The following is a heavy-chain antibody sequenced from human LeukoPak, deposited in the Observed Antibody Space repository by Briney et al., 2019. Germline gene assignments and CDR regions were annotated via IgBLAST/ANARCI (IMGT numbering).Heavy chain of an antibody. V-gene: IGHV5-51*01. D-gene: IGHD2-2*03. J-gene: IGHJ4*02. Sequence: GESLKISCKGSGYSFTSYWIGWVRQMPGKGLGWMGIIYPDESNIRYSPSFQGQVTISAAKSISTAYLQWSSLKASDTAMYYCARPPSRGYSSSFEYWGQGTLVTVSS. CDR1: GYSFTSYW. CDR2: IYPDESNI. CDR3: ARPPSRGYSSSFEY.